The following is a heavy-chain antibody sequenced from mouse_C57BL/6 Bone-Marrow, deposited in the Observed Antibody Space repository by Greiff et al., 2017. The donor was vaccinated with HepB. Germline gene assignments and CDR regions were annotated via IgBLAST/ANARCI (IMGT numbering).Heavy chain of an antibody. V-gene: IGHV1-54*01. Sequence: VHLVESGAELVRPGTSVKVSCKASGYAFTNYLIEWVKQRPGQGLEWIGVINPGSGGTNYNEKFKGKATLTADKSSSTAYMQLSSLTSEDSAVYFCARFLYYYGSRYFDYWGQGTTLTVSS. CDR3: ARFLYYYGSRYFDY. J-gene: IGHJ2*01. CDR2: INPGSGGT. CDR1: GYAFTNYL. D-gene: IGHD1-1*01.